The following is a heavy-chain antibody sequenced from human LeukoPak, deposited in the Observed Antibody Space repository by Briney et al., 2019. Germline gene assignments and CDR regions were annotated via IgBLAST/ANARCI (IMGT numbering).Heavy chain of an antibody. Sequence: PSETLSLNCAVYGGSFSGYYWSWIRQPPGKGLEWIGEINHSGSTNYNPSLKSRVTISVDTSKNQFSLKLSSVTAADTAVYYCADTAYDFWSGYSKTIYWGQGTLVTVSS. CDR1: GGSFSGYY. J-gene: IGHJ4*02. CDR3: ADTAYDFWSGYSKTIY. D-gene: IGHD3-3*01. CDR2: INHSGST. V-gene: IGHV4-34*01.